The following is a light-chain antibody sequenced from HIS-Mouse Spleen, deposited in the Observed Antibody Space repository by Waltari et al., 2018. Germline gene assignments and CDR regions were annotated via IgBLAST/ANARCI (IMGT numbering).Light chain of an antibody. V-gene: IGLV2-14*03. CDR3: SSYTSSSFNVV. CDR2: DVS. J-gene: IGLJ2*01. Sequence: QSALTQPASVSGSPGQSITIPCTGTSRAVGCYNYVPWYQQHPGKAPKLMIYDVSNRPSGVSNRFSGSKSGNTASLTISGLQAEDEADYYCSSYTSSSFNVVFGGGTKLTVL. CDR1: SRAVGCYNY.